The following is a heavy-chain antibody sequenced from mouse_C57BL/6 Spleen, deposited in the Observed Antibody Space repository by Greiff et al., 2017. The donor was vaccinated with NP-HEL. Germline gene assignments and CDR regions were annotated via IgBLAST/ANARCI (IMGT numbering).Heavy chain of an antibody. CDR3: AIYYYGSSPHY. V-gene: IGHV1-61*01. D-gene: IGHD1-1*01. J-gene: IGHJ2*01. Sequence: QVQLQQPGAELVRPGSSVKLSCKASGYTFTSYWMDWVKQRPGQGLEWIGNIYPSDSETHYNQKFKDKATLTVDKSSSTVYMQLSSLTSEDSAVYYCAIYYYGSSPHYWGQGTTLTVSS. CDR2: IYPSDSET. CDR1: GYTFTSYW.